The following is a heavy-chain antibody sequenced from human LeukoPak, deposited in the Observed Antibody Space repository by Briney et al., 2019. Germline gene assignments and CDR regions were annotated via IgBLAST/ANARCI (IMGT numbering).Heavy chain of an antibody. CDR2: ISYDGSNK. J-gene: IGHJ6*02. V-gene: IGHV3-30*18. D-gene: IGHD5-24*01. Sequence: GGSLRLSCAASGFTFSSYGMHWVRQAPGKGLEWVAVISYDGSNKYYADSVKGRFTISRDNSKNTLYLQMNSLRAEDTAVYYCAKTNYNPYYYYGMDVWGQGTTVTVSS. CDR1: GFTFSSYG. CDR3: AKTNYNPYYYYGMDV.